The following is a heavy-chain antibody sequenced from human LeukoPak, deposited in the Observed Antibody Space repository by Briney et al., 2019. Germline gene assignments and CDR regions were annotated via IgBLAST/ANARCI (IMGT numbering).Heavy chain of an antibody. CDR3: ARDYYDSSGYYYGWFDP. CDR2: MSPNSGDT. J-gene: IGHJ5*02. D-gene: IGHD3-22*01. V-gene: IGHV1-8*01. CDR1: GYTFTSHD. Sequence: GASVKVSCKASGYTFTSHDINWVRQATGQGLEWMGWMSPNSGDTGYAQKFQGRITMTSDSSISTAYMELSSLRSEDTAVYYCARDYYDSSGYYYGWFDPWGQGTLVTVSS.